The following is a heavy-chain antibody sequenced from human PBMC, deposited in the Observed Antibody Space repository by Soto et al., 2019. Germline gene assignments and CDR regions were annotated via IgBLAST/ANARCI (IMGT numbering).Heavy chain of an antibody. V-gene: IGHV1-46*03. D-gene: IGHD2-15*01. CDR3: AREGGYCSGGSCYPPYLDY. CDR2: INPSGGST. CDR1: GYTFTSYY. Sequence: ASVKVSCKASGYTFTSYYMHWVRQAPGQGLEWMGIINPSGGSTSYAQKFQGRVTMTRDTSTSTVYMELSSLRSEDTAVYYCAREGGYCSGGSCYPPYLDYWGQGTLVTVSS. J-gene: IGHJ4*02.